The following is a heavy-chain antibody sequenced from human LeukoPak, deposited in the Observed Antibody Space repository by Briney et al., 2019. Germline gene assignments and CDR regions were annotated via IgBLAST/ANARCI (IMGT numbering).Heavy chain of an antibody. J-gene: IGHJ4*02. V-gene: IGHV1-2*02. CDR2: INPNSGGT. Sequence: GASVKVSCKASGYIFTGYYMHWVRQAPGQGLEWMGWINPNSGGTNYAQKFQGRVTMSRDTSIRTAYMELSRLRSDDTAVYYCARAVRDGYNFFDYWGQGTLVTVSS. CDR3: ARAVRDGYNFFDY. D-gene: IGHD5-24*01. CDR1: GYIFTGYY.